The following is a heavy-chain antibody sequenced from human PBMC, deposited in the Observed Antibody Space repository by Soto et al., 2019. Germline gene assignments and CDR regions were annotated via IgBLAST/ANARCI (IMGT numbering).Heavy chain of an antibody. Sequence: GGSLRLSCAASGFTFSSYAMTWVRQAPGKGLECVSGISGGSTFYADSVKGRFTMSRDTSKNTLHLQMDSLRAEDTAVYYCAKVWIRWLVDFWGQGTLVPVYS. CDR2: ISGGST. CDR3: AKVWIRWLVDF. V-gene: IGHV3-23*01. J-gene: IGHJ4*02. D-gene: IGHD5-12*01. CDR1: GFTFSSYA.